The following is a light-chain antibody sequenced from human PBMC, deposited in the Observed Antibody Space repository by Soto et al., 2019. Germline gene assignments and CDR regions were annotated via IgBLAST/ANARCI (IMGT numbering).Light chain of an antibody. J-gene: IGKJ4*02. CDR1: QNFLKSSNNKNY. CDR3: QQYLDNLRT. CDR2: WAS. V-gene: IGKV4-1*01. Sequence: DIVLSQSPYSLPVSLVDRATINFQSSQNFLKSSNNKNYLARYQQKPGQPPKLLIYWASTRESGVPDRFSGGGSGTDFTLTISSLQAEDVAVYYCQQYLDNLRTFGGGTKVDIK.